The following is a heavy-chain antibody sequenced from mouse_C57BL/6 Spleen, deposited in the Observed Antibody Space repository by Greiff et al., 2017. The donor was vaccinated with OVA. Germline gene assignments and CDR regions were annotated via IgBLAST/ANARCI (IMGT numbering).Heavy chain of an antibody. D-gene: IGHD5-2*01. Sequence: EVKVVESGEGLVKPGGSLKLSCAASGFTFSSYAMSWVRQTPEKRLEWVAYISSGGDYIYYADTVKGRFTISRDNARNTLYLQMSSLKSEDTAMYYCTREGIPIFDYWGQGTTLTVSS. V-gene: IGHV5-9-1*02. CDR3: TREGIPIFDY. CDR1: GFTFSSYA. J-gene: IGHJ2*01. CDR2: ISSGGDYI.